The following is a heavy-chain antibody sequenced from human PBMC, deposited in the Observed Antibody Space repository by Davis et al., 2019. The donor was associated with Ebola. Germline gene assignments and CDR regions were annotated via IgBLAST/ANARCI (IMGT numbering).Heavy chain of an antibody. D-gene: IGHD2-2*01. J-gene: IGHJ6*02. Sequence: ASVKVSCKASGYTFTSYAMHWVRQAPGQRLEWMGWISAYNGNTNYAQKLQGRVTMTTDTSTSTAYMELRSLRSDDTAVYYCARDTPPGYCSSTSCPRWYYYYGMDVWGQGTTVTVSS. CDR2: ISAYNGNT. CDR3: ARDTPPGYCSSTSCPRWYYYYGMDV. V-gene: IGHV1-18*01. CDR1: GYTFTSYA.